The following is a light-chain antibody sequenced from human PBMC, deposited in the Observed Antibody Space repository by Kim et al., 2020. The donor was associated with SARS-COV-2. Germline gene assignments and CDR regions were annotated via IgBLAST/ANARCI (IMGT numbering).Light chain of an antibody. CDR1: GSNIGGNY. Sequence: QSVLTQPPSASGTPGQRVTISCSGSGSNIGGNYVYWYQQLPGTAPKLLISRNNQRPSGVPDRFSGSKSGTSASLAISGLRFEDEADYYCAAWDDSLSGGVFGGGTKLTVL. CDR2: RNN. CDR3: AAWDDSLSGGV. J-gene: IGLJ3*02. V-gene: IGLV1-47*01.